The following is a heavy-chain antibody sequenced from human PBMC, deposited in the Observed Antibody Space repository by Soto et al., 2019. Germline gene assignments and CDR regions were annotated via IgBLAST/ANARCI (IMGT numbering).Heavy chain of an antibody. J-gene: IGHJ4*02. D-gene: IGHD3-22*01. Sequence: ASVKVSCKVSGYTLTELSMHWMRQAPGKGLEWMGGFDPEDGETIYAQKFQGRVTMTEDTSTDTAYMELSSLRSEDTAVYYCVGTVVIPQTFDYWGQGPLVIFSS. CDR3: VGTVVIPQTFDY. CDR2: FDPEDGET. CDR1: GYTLTELS. V-gene: IGHV1-24*01.